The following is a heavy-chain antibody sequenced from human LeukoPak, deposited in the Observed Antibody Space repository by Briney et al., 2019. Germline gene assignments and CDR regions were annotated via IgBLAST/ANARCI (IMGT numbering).Heavy chain of an antibody. V-gene: IGHV3-23*01. D-gene: IGHD3-22*01. J-gene: IGHJ4*02. Sequence: GGSLRLSCAASEFAFSNYEMNWVRQAPGKGLEWVSAISGSGGSTYYADSVKGRFTISRDNSKNTLYLQMNSLRAEDTAVYYCAKGTVGDYYYDSSGYYYWGQGTLVTVST. CDR3: AKGTVGDYYYDSSGYYY. CDR1: EFAFSNYE. CDR2: ISGSGGST.